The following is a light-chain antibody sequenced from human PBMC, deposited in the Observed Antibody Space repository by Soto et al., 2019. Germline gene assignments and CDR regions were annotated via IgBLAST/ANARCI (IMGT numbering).Light chain of an antibody. CDR1: SSDVGNYIY. CDR2: EVS. V-gene: IGLV2-14*01. CDR3: SSYAGSNNLL. J-gene: IGLJ2*01. Sequence: QSAPTQPASVSGSPGQSITISCTGTSSDVGNYIYVSWYQQHPGKAPKLMIYEVSNRPSGVSNRFSGSKSGNTASLTVSGLQPEDEADYYCSSYAGSNNLLFGGGTKVTVL.